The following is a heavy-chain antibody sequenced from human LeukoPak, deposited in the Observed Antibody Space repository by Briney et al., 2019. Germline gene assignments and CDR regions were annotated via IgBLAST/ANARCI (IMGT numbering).Heavy chain of an antibody. D-gene: IGHD3-10*01. J-gene: IGHJ6*02. CDR2: IYHSGST. Sequence: SQTLSLTCAVSGGSISSGGYSWSWIRQPPGKGLEWIGYIYHSGSTYYNPSLKSRVTISVDRSKNQFSLKLSSVTAADTAVYYCARDRYGCGSGTYGMDVWGQGTTVTVSS. V-gene: IGHV4-30-2*01. CDR1: GGSISSGGYS. CDR3: ARDRYGCGSGTYGMDV.